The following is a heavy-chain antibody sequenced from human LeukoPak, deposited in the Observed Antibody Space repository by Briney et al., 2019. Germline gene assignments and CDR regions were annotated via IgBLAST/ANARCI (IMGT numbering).Heavy chain of an antibody. J-gene: IGHJ4*02. CDR1: GFTIDDYG. D-gene: IGHD3-22*01. CDR2: INWNGGSH. V-gene: IGHV3-20*04. CDR3: ARGPLQTIPTSKIVVYYYPFDY. Sequence: GGYLRLSCAASGFTIDDYGMSWVRQGPGKGLEWVSGINWNGGSHGYADSEKGRFTISRDNAKNSLYLQMNSLRAEDTALYYCARGPLQTIPTSKIVVYYYPFDYWGQGTLVTVSS.